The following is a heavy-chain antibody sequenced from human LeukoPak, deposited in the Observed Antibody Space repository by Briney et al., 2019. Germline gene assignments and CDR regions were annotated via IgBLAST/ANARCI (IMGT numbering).Heavy chain of an antibody. Sequence: PGGSLRLSCAASGFTFSSYGMHWVRQAPGKGLEWVAVISYDGSNKYYADSVKGRFTISRDNSKNTLYLQMNSLRAEDTAVYYCAKLGYCSGGSCQHDAFDIWGQGIMVTVSS. CDR2: ISYDGSNK. V-gene: IGHV3-30*18. D-gene: IGHD2-15*01. CDR3: AKLGYCSGGSCQHDAFDI. CDR1: GFTFSSYG. J-gene: IGHJ3*02.